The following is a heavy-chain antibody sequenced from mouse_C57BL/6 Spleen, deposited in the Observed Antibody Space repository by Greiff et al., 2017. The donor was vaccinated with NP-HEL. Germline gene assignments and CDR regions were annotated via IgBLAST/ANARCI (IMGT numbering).Heavy chain of an antibody. V-gene: IGHV3-5*01. J-gene: IGHJ1*03. CDR1: GISITTGNYR. CDR2: IYYSGTI. CDR3: ARDHYYGSSYGYFDV. D-gene: IGHD1-1*01. Sequence: DVKLQESGPGLVKPSQTVFLTCTVTGISITTGNYRWSWIRQFPGNKLEWIGYIYYSGTITYNPSLTSRTTITRDTPKNQFFLEMNSLTAEDTATYYCARDHYYGSSYGYFDVWGTGTTVTVSS.